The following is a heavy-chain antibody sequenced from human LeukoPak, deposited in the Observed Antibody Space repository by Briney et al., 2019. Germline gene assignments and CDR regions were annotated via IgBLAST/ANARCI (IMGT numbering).Heavy chain of an antibody. V-gene: IGHV3-9*01. CDR1: GFTFDDYA. CDR2: ISWNSGSI. D-gene: IGHD6-13*01. Sequence: GRSLRLSCAASGFTFDDYAMHWVRQAPGKGLELVTGISWNSGSIGYADSVKGRFTISRDNAKNSLYLQMNSLRAEDTALYYCAKGRSSSWLRLFDYWGQGTLLTVSS. J-gene: IGHJ4*02. CDR3: AKGRSSSWLRLFDY.